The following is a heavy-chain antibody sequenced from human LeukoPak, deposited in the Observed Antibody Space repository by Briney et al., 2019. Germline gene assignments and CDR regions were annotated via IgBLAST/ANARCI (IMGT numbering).Heavy chain of an antibody. CDR3: AILYSSNSAHFDY. V-gene: IGHV3-43*02. J-gene: IGHJ4*02. D-gene: IGHD6-13*01. CDR2: ISGDGGST. Sequence: GGPLRLSCAASGFTFDNYAMHWVRQVPGKGLESVSLISGDGGSTYYAVSVKGRFTISRDNSKNSLYLQMNRLRTEDTALYYCAILYSSNSAHFDYWGQGTLVTVSS. CDR1: GFTFDNYA.